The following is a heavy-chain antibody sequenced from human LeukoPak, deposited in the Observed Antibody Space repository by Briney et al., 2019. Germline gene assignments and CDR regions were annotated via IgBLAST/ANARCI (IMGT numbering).Heavy chain of an antibody. CDR3: ARSSGWYGTSSWFDP. J-gene: IGHJ5*02. CDR2: ISWNSGSI. D-gene: IGHD6-19*01. V-gene: IGHV3-9*03. CDR1: GFTFDDYA. Sequence: GRSLRLSCAASGFTFDDYAMHWVRQAPGKGLEWVSGISWNSGSIGYADSVKGRFTISRDNAKNSLYLQMNSLRAEDMALYYCARSSGWYGTSSWFDPWGRGTLVTVSS.